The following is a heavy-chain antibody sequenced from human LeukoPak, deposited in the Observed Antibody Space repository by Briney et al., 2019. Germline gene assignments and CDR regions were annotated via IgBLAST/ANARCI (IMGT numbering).Heavy chain of an antibody. CDR3: ARQVRYYDSSGYPYHYYGMDV. CDR2: IYYSGST. V-gene: IGHV4-59*08. J-gene: IGHJ6*02. D-gene: IGHD3-22*01. CDR1: GGSISSYY. Sequence: SETLSLTCTVSGGSISSYYWSWIRQPPGKGLEWIGYIYYSGSTNYNPSLKSRVTISVDTSKNQFSLKLSSVTAADTAVYYCARQVRYYDSSGYPYHYYGMDVWGQGTTVTVSS.